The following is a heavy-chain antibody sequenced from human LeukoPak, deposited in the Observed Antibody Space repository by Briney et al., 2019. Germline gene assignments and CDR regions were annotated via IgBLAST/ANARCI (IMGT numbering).Heavy chain of an antibody. J-gene: IGHJ4*02. Sequence: PGGSLRLSCAASGFTVSNNYMNWVRQAPGKGLEWISLIYSGGDTFYADSVKGRFTISRDNSKNTLYLQMNSLRAEDTAVYYCARGSGVQVWSGLDYWGQGTLVTVSS. CDR1: GFTVSNNY. CDR3: ARGSGVQVWSGLDY. D-gene: IGHD5-18*01. CDR2: IYSGGDT. V-gene: IGHV3-66*01.